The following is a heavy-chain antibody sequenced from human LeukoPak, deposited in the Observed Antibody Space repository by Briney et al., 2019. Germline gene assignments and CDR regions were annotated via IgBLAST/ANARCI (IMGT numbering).Heavy chain of an antibody. CDR1: GGSISSYY. J-gene: IGHJ6*03. Sequence: SETLSLTCTVSGGSISSYYWNWIRQPPEKGLEWIGYIYYSGSTSYNPSLKSRVTISLDTSKNQFSLNLSSVTAADTAVYYCARSRYGNTNTNYYMDVWGKGTSVTVSS. V-gene: IGHV4-59*01. D-gene: IGHD2-2*01. CDR2: IYYSGST. CDR3: ARSRYGNTNTNYYMDV.